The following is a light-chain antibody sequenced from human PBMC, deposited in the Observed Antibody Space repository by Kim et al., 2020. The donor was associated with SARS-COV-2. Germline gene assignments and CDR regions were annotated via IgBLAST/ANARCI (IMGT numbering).Light chain of an antibody. Sequence: QSITIACTGTSSDVGGYNDVSWYQQHPGKARKLMIYDVSNRPSGVANRFSGSKSGNTASLTISGLQAEDEADYYCSSYTSSSTLYVFGTGTKVTVL. V-gene: IGLV2-14*03. J-gene: IGLJ1*01. CDR3: SSYTSSSTLYV. CDR1: SSDVGGYND. CDR2: DVS.